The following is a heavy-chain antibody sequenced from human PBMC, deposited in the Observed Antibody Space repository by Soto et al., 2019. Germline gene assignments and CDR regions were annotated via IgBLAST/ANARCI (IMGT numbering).Heavy chain of an antibody. V-gene: IGHV4-34*01. D-gene: IGHD2-2*01. CDR1: GGSFSGYY. CDR2: INHSGST. Sequence: SETLSLTCAVYGGSFSGYYWSWIRQPPGKGLEWIGEINHSGSTNYNPSLKSRVTISVDTPKNQFSLKLSSVTAADTAVYYCARRGREDSHIGEVNIVVVPAAPYFDYWGQGTLVTVSS. J-gene: IGHJ4*02. CDR3: ARRGREDSHIGEVNIVVVPAAPYFDY.